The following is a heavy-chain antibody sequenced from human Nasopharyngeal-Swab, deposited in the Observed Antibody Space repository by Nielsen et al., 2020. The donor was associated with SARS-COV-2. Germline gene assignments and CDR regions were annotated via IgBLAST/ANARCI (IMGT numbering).Heavy chain of an antibody. Sequence: GESLKISCAASGFTFSTYGMHWVRQAPGKGLEWVAVISHDGSNKYYADSVKGRFTISRDDAKNTLYLQMNSLRAEDTAVYYCASGMVLEWLPTYWYFDLWGRGTLVTVSS. CDR1: GFTFSTYG. V-gene: IGHV3-30*03. CDR2: ISHDGSNK. CDR3: ASGMVLEWLPTYWYFDL. D-gene: IGHD3-3*01. J-gene: IGHJ2*01.